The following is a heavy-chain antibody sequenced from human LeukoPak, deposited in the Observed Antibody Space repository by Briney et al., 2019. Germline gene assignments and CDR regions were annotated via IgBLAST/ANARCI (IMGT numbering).Heavy chain of an antibody. CDR1: GFTFNDYA. V-gene: IGHV3-30*04. D-gene: IGHD1-14*01. CDR2: ISYDGRTK. CDR3: AKGGYKYFHY. Sequence: PGGSLRLSCTASGFTFNDYALHWVRQAPGKGLEWVAVISYDGRTKYYADSVQGRFTISRDNSKNTLYLQMSSLRPEDTAVYYCAKGGYKYFHYWGQGTLVTVSS. J-gene: IGHJ4*02.